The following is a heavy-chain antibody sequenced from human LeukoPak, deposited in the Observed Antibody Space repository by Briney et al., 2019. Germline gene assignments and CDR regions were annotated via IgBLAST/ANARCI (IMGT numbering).Heavy chain of an antibody. CDR2: ISYDGSNK. J-gene: IGHJ4*02. D-gene: IGHD3-3*01. CDR1: GFTFSSYA. V-gene: IGHV3-30*04. Sequence: AGGSLRLSCAASGFTFSSYAMHWVRQAPGKGLEWVAVISYDGSNKYYADSVKGRFTISRDNSKNTLYLQMNSLRAEDTAMYYCARISLPDILWSGYEGLDYWGQGTLVTVSS. CDR3: ARISLPDILWSGYEGLDY.